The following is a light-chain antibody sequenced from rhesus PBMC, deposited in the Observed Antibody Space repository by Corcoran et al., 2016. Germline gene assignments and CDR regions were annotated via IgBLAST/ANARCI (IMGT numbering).Light chain of an antibody. Sequence: PGEGATLSCRASQSVNGRLAWYQQKPGQTPRLLVYDESTRATGIPDRFSGSGYGPDFFLTVRSLEPEDVGVYYCQRGSNWCSFGQGTKVEIK. CDR1: QSVNGR. J-gene: IGKJ2*01. CDR2: DES. CDR3: QRGSNWCS. V-gene: IGKV3-17*03.